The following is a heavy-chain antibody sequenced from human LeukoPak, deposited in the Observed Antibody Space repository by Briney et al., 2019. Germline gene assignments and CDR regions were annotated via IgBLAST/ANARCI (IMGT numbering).Heavy chain of an antibody. CDR3: ARGTGSGWFYFDN. V-gene: IGHV3-23*01. Sequence: GGSLRLSCAASGFTFSTYSMNWVRQAPGKGLEWVSTISVFGGNTDYADSVKGRFTISRDNSKNTLYLQMNSLRVEDTAVYYCARGTGSGWFYFDNWGQGTLVTISS. CDR2: ISVFGGNT. J-gene: IGHJ4*02. D-gene: IGHD6-19*01. CDR1: GFTFSTYS.